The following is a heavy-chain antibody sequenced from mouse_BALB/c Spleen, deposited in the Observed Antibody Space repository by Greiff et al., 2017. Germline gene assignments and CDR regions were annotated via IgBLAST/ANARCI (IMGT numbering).Heavy chain of an antibody. CDR3: ARETKCGNYGWYFDV. CDR2: ISSGGSYT. V-gene: IGHV5-6*01. Sequence: EVKLQESGGDLVKPGGSLKLSCAASGFTFSSYGMSWVRQTPDKRLEWVATISSGGSYTYYPDSVKGRFTISRDNAKNTLYLQMSSLKSEDTAMYYYARETKCGNYGWYFDVWGAGTTVTVSS. CDR1: GFTFSSYG. J-gene: IGHJ1*01. D-gene: IGHD2-10*02.